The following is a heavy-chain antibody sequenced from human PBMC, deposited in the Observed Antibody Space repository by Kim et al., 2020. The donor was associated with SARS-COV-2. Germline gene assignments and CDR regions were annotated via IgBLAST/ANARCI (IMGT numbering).Heavy chain of an antibody. CDR3: ARDRERGSCWLYYYYYGMDV. J-gene: IGHJ6*02. CDR2: IWYDGSNK. D-gene: IGHD6-13*01. Sequence: GGSLRLSCAASGFTFSSYGMHWVRQAPGKGLEWVAVIWYDGSNKYYADSGKGRFTISRDNSKNTLYLQMNSLRAEDTAVYYCARDRERGSCWLYYYYYGMDVWGQGTTVTVSS. V-gene: IGHV3-33*01. CDR1: GFTFSSYG.